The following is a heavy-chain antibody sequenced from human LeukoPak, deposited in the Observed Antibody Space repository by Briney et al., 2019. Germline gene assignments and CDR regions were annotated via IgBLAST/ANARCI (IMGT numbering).Heavy chain of an antibody. D-gene: IGHD1-26*01. Sequence: PSETLSLTCTVRIDSQIRYYWCWIRQPPGKGLEWIGYIYYSGSTNYNPSLKSRVTISVDTSKNQFSLKLSSVTAADTAVYNCATCIVVATTALYYDYYMDVWGKGTTVTVSS. J-gene: IGHJ6*03. CDR3: ATCIVVATTALYYDYYMDV. V-gene: IGHV4-59*01. CDR1: IDSQIRYY. CDR2: IYYSGST.